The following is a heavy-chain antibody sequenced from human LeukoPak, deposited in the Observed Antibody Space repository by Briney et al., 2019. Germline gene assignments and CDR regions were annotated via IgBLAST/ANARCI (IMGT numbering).Heavy chain of an antibody. Sequence: GASVKVSCKASGYTFTSYDINWVRQATGQGLEWMEWMNPNSGNTGYAQKFQGRVTMTRNTSISTAYMELSSLRSEDTAVYYCARKVTAIRGDWFDPWGQGTLVTVSS. CDR3: ARKVTAIRGDWFDP. J-gene: IGHJ5*02. V-gene: IGHV1-8*01. D-gene: IGHD2-21*02. CDR2: MNPNSGNT. CDR1: GYTFTSYD.